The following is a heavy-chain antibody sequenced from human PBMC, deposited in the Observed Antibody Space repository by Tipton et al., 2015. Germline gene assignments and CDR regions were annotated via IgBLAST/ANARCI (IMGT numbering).Heavy chain of an antibody. J-gene: IGHJ4*02. CDR3: AKGSSGRYFDY. V-gene: IGHV3-23*01. CDR1: GFIFSSSA. D-gene: IGHD3-10*01. Sequence: SLRLSCAASGFIFSSSAMNWVRQAPGRGLEWVSGISGSGYTTYYADSVKGRFTISRDNSKDTLYLQMSSLRAEDTAVYYCAKGSSGRYFDYWGQGTLVTVSS. CDR2: ISGSGYTT.